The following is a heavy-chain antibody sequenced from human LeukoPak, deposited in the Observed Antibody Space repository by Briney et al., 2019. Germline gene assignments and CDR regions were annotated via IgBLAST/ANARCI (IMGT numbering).Heavy chain of an antibody. J-gene: IGHJ4*02. D-gene: IGHD1-1*01. CDR3: KSGGAAPGSFDY. Sequence: GGSLRLSCAASGFTFSSYWMSWMRQAPGKGLEWVANIKYDGNEEYYVDSVKGRFAISRDNAKNSLYLQLNSLRVEDTAVYYCKSGGAAPGSFDYWGQGTLVTVSP. CDR2: IKYDGNEE. V-gene: IGHV3-7*01. CDR1: GFTFSSYW.